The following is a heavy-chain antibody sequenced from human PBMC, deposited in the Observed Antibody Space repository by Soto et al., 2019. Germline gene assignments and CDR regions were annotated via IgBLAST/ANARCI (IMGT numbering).Heavy chain of an antibody. CDR3: ARGYSNNFFDY. D-gene: IGHD5-12*01. CDR1: GFTVSSNY. CDR2: IYSGGNT. J-gene: IGHJ4*02. Sequence: GGSLRLSCAASGFTVSSNYMSWVRQAPGKGLEWISIIYSGGNTYYADSVKGRFTISRDNSQNTLHLQMNSLRAEDTAVYYCARGYSNNFFDYWGQGA. V-gene: IGHV3-66*01.